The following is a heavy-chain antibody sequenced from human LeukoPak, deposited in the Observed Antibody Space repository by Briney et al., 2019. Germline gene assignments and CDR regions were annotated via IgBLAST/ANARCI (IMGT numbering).Heavy chain of an antibody. CDR2: IIPGDGST. Sequence: GASVKVSCKASGYTFTSYWMHWVRQAPGQGLEWMGKIIPGDGSTTYSQKFQGRVTMTRDTSTTTVYLELSSLRSEDTAVYYCARGTERFLEWLSFNWFDPWGQGTLVTVSS. CDR3: ARGTERFLEWLSFNWFDP. J-gene: IGHJ5*02. CDR1: GYTFTSYW. D-gene: IGHD3-3*01. V-gene: IGHV1-46*01.